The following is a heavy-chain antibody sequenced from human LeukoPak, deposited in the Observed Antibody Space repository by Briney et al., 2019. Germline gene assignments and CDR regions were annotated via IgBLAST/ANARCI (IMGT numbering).Heavy chain of an antibody. Sequence: GGSLRLSCAASGFTFSSSAMSWVRQAPGKGLEWVSAISNNGGYTYYADSVQGRFTISRDNSSNTLYLQMNSLRAEDTALYYCAASAYYVAAADAYWGQGTLVTVSS. CDR2: ISNNGGYT. V-gene: IGHV3-23*01. J-gene: IGHJ4*02. D-gene: IGHD3-3*01. CDR3: AASAYYVAAADAY. CDR1: GFTFSSSA.